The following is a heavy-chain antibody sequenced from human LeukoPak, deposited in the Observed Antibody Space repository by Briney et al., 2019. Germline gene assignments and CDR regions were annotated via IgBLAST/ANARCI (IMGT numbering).Heavy chain of an antibody. J-gene: IGHJ4*02. Sequence: PGGSLRLSCAASGFTFSSYAMSWVRQAPGKGLEWVANIKQDGSEKYYVDSVKGRFTISRDNAKNSLYLQMNSLRAEDTAVYYCARDSFHSALDDYWGQGTLVTVSS. CDR1: GFTFSSYA. CDR2: IKQDGSEK. V-gene: IGHV3-7*01. CDR3: ARDSFHSALDDY. D-gene: IGHD3-10*01.